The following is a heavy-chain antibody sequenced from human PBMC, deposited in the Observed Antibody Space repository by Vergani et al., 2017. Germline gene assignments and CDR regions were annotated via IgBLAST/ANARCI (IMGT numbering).Heavy chain of an antibody. Sequence: QVQLVESGGGVVQPGRSLRLSCETSGLMFNNYGLHWVRQAPGKGLEWVAVISSDGSNKHYADSVKGRFTISRDNSQNTLYLQMDSLTAEDTAVYYCARSGYCAHGVCYMTYYYYMDVWGKGTAVTVSS. CDR2: ISSDGSNK. CDR1: GLMFNNYG. J-gene: IGHJ6*03. V-gene: IGHV3-30*03. CDR3: ARSGYCAHGVCYMTYYYYMDV. D-gene: IGHD2-8*01.